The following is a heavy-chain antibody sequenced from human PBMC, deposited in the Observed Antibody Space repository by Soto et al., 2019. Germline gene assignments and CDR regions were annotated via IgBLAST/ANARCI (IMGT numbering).Heavy chain of an antibody. CDR3: ARDSGATTSDAFDI. CDR2: IIPIFGTA. CDR1: GGTFSSYA. V-gene: IGHV1-69*01. D-gene: IGHD3-10*01. Sequence: SVKVYCKDSGGTFSSYAISWVRQAPGQGLEWMGGIIPIFGTANYAQKFQGRVTITADESTSTAYMELSSLRSEDTAVYYCARDSGATTSDAFDIWGQGTMVTVSS. J-gene: IGHJ3*02.